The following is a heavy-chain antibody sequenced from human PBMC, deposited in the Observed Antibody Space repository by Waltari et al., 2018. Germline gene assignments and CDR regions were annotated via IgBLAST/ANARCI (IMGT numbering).Heavy chain of an antibody. J-gene: IGHJ4*02. D-gene: IGHD7-27*01. Sequence: EVQLVESGGGLVQPGGSLRLSCAASGFTFSSYWMSWVRQAPGKGLEWVANIKQDGSEKSYGDSVKGRFTISRDNAKNSLYRQMNSRRAEDTAVYYCARDRLLTGEFDYLGQGTLVTVS. CDR1: GFTFSSYW. CDR2: IKQDGSEK. CDR3: ARDRLLTGEFDY. V-gene: IGHV3-7*01.